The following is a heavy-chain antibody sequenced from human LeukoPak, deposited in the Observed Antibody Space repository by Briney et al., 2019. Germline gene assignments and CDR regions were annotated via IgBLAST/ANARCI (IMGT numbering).Heavy chain of an antibody. V-gene: IGHV1-18*01. Sequence: GASVKVSCKASGYTFTSYGIRWVRQAPGRGLEWMGWISAYNGNTNYAQNLQGRVTMTTDTSTSTAYMDLRSLRADDTAVYYCARALYCSSTSCYTVHWYFDLWGRGTLVTVSS. CDR2: ISAYNGNT. CDR3: ARALYCSSTSCYTVHWYFDL. CDR1: GYTFTSYG. J-gene: IGHJ2*01. D-gene: IGHD2-2*02.